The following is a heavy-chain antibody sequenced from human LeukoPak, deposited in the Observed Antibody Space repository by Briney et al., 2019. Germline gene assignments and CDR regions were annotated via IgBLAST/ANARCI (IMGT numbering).Heavy chain of an antibody. D-gene: IGHD2-15*01. CDR1: GFTFSSYE. J-gene: IGHJ3*02. CDR3: ARRSRENAFDI. V-gene: IGHV3-48*03. CDR2: ISSSGSTI. Sequence: PGGSLRLPCAASGFTFSSYEMNWVRQAPGKGLEWVSYISSSGSTIYYADSVKGRFTISRDNAKNSLYLQMNSLRAEDTAVYYCARRSRENAFDIWGQGTMVTVSS.